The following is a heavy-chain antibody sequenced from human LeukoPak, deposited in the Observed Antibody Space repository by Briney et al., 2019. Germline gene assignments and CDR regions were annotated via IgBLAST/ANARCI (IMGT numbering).Heavy chain of an antibody. V-gene: IGHV1-2*02. D-gene: IGHD3-10*01. CDR3: ARGEGFGELFNRDY. J-gene: IGHJ4*02. Sequence: ASVKVSCKASGYTFTGYYMHWVRQAPGQGLEWMGWINPNSGGTNYAQKFQGRVTMTRNTSISTAYMELSSLRSEDTAVYYCARGEGFGELFNRDYWGQGTLVTVSS. CDR2: INPNSGGT. CDR1: GYTFTGYY.